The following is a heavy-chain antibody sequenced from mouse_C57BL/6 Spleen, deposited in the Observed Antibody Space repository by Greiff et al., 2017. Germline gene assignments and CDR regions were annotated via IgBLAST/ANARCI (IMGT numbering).Heavy chain of an antibody. CDR1: GYTFTDYN. D-gene: IGHD2-4*01. Sequence: EVQLQQSGPELVKPGASVKMSCKASGYTFTDYNMHWVKQSHGKSLEWIGYINPNNGGTSYNQKFKGKATLTVNKSSSTAYMELRSLTSEDSAVYYCARSYYDYDSAWFAYRGQGTLVTVSA. CDR3: ARSYYDYDSAWFAY. J-gene: IGHJ3*01. CDR2: INPNNGGT. V-gene: IGHV1-22*01.